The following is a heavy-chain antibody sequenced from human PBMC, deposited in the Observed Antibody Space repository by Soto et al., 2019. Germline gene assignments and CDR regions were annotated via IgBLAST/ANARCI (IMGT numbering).Heavy chain of an antibody. J-gene: IGHJ5*02. V-gene: IGHV1-24*01. CDR1: GYTLTELS. D-gene: IGHD6-6*01. CDR3: ATNFSPYSSSSWVIWFDP. Sequence: GASVKVSCKVSGYTLTELSMHWVRQAPGKGLEWMGGFDPEDGETIYAQKFQGRVTMTEDTSTDTAYMELSSLRSEDTAVYYCATNFSPYSSSSWVIWFDPWGQGTLVTVSS. CDR2: FDPEDGET.